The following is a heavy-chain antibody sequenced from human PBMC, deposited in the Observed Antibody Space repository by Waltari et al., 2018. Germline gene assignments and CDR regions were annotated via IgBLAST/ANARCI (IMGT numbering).Heavy chain of an antibody. CDR1: GFTFSSYG. V-gene: IGHV3-33*08. CDR3: ARGMGDYDFWSGFGY. CDR2: IWYDGSNK. J-gene: IGHJ4*02. Sequence: QVQLVESGGGVVQPGRSLRLSCAASGFTFSSYGMPWVRQAPGKGLEWVAVIWYDGSNKYDADSVKGRFTISRDNSKNTLYLQMNSLRAEDTAVYYCARGMGDYDFWSGFGYWGQGTLVTVSS. D-gene: IGHD3-3*01.